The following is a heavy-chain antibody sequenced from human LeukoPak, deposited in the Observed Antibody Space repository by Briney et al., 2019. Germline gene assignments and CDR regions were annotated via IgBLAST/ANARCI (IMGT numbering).Heavy chain of an antibody. D-gene: IGHD6-19*01. CDR2: LNTDGSDT. CDR1: GFTFSAYW. J-gene: IGHJ2*01. CDR3: ARSEAVAWSFDL. V-gene: IGHV3-74*01. Sequence: GGSLRLSCAASGFTFSAYWMHWVRQAPGKGLVWFSRLNTDGSDTRYADSVQGRFTISRDNAKNTLYLQMNSLRAEDTAVYYCARSEAVAWSFDLWGRGTLVTVSS.